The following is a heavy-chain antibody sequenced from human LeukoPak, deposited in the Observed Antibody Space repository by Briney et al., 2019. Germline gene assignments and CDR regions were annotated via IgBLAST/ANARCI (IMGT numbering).Heavy chain of an antibody. CDR3: AREYDSGSYNGWYFDL. J-gene: IGHJ2*01. Sequence: PSETLSLTCTVSGGSISIYYWRWIRQPAGKGLEWIGRIYTSGSTNYNPSLKSRVTMSVDTSKNQFSLKLSSVTAADTAVYYCAREYDSGSYNGWYFDLWGRGTLVTVSS. V-gene: IGHV4-4*07. CDR2: IYTSGST. D-gene: IGHD1-26*01. CDR1: GGSISIYY.